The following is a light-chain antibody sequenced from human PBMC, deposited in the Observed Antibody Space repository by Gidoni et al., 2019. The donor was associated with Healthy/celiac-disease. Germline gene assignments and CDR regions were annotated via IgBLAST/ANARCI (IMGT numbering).Light chain of an antibody. J-gene: IGKJ1*01. CDR1: QSLLHSNGYNY. V-gene: IGKV2-28*01. CDR2: SGA. Sequence: DIVMTQSPLSLPVTPGEPASISRRSSQSLLHSNGYNYLDWYLQKPGQSPQLLIYSGANRASGVPDRFSGSGSGTDFTLKISRVEAEDVGVYYCMQALQTPWTFGQGTKVEIK. CDR3: MQALQTPWT.